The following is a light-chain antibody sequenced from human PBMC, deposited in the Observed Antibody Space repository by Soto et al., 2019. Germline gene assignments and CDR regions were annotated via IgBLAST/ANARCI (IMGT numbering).Light chain of an antibody. CDR1: QSINVW. CDR2: RAS. V-gene: IGKV1-5*03. J-gene: IGKJ1*01. CDR3: QKYNSHLWT. Sequence: DIQMTQSHSTLSASVGDRVTITCRASQSINVWLAWYQQKPGKAPKLLIYRASSLQSWVPSRFSGSGSGTEFTLAISSLQTDDFATYSFQKYNSHLWTFGQGTKVEIK.